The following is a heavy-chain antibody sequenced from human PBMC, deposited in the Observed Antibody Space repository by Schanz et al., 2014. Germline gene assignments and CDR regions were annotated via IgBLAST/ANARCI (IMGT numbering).Heavy chain of an antibody. CDR2: IPYSRGP. D-gene: IGHD3-16*01. Sequence: QVQLQESGPGLVKPSETLSLTCAVSGGSISGYYWSWIRQPPGKGLEWIAFIPYSRGPNYNPSLKGRVTISVDTPKTEFPRRVASVTAADTAVYYCARHGGIPYYPMDVWGQGTTVTVSS. CDR1: GGSISGYY. J-gene: IGHJ6*02. V-gene: IGHV4-59*08. CDR3: ARHGGIPYYPMDV.